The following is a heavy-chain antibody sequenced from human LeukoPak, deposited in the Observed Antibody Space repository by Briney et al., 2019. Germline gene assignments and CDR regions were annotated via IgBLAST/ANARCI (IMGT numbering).Heavy chain of an antibody. CDR3: ARPRYGQLVLFDY. D-gene: IGHD6-6*01. J-gene: IGHJ4*02. CDR1: GGSISSSSYY. V-gene: IGHV4-39*01. CDR2: IYYSGST. Sequence: SETLSLTCTVSGGSISSSSYYWGWIRQPPGKGLEWIGSIYYSGSTYYNPSLKSRVTISVDTSKNQFSLKLSSVTAADTAVYYCARPRYGQLVLFDYWGQGTLVTASS.